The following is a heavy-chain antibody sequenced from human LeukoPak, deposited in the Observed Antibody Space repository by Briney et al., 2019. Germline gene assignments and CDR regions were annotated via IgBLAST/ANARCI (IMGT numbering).Heavy chain of an antibody. Sequence: ASVKVSCKASGYTFTGYYMHWVRQAPGQGLEWMGWINPNSGGTNYAQKFQGRVTMTRDTSISTAYMELSRLRSDDTAVYYCARGDYSSSWGYYFDYWGQGTLVTVSS. J-gene: IGHJ4*02. CDR2: INPNSGGT. D-gene: IGHD6-13*01. V-gene: IGHV1-2*02. CDR3: ARGDYSSSWGYYFDY. CDR1: GYTFTGYY.